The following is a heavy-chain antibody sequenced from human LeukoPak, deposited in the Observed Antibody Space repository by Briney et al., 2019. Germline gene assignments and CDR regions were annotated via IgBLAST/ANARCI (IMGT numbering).Heavy chain of an antibody. V-gene: IGHV1-8*01. CDR3: AREVAGSGSFDP. D-gene: IGHD3-10*01. CDR2: MNPNSGNT. J-gene: IGHJ5*02. Sequence: ASVKVSCKASGYTFTSYDINWVRQATGQGLEWMGWMNPNSGNTGYALKFQGRVTMTRNTSISTAYMELSSLRSEDTAVYYCAREVAGSGSFDPWGQGTLVTVSS. CDR1: GYTFTSYD.